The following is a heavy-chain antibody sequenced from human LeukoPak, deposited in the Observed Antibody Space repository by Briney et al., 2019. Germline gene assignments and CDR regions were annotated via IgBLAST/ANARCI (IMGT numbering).Heavy chain of an antibody. CDR3: AQTGSSSGQ. D-gene: IGHD6-6*01. V-gene: IGHV3-9*01. Sequence: GGSLRLSCAASGFIFDDHGMHWVRQAPGKGLEWVSGISWSSGIIGYADSVKGRFTISRDNAKNTLYLQMNSLRAEDTAVYYCAQTGSSSGQWGQGTLVTVSS. CDR2: ISWSSGII. J-gene: IGHJ4*02. CDR1: GFIFDDHG.